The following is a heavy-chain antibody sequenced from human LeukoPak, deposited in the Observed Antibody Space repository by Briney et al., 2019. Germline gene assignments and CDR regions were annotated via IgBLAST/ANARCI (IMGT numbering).Heavy chain of an antibody. Sequence: GRSLRLSCAASGFTFSSYGMHWVRQAPGKGLEWVAVMSYDGSKKYYADSVKDRFTISRDNTKKTMYLQMNSLRAEDTAVYYCAKDMEYSYGWGGGYFDFWGQGTLVTVSS. CDR1: GFTFSSYG. V-gene: IGHV3-30*18. D-gene: IGHD5-18*01. CDR2: MSYDGSKK. CDR3: AKDMEYSYGWGGGYFDF. J-gene: IGHJ4*02.